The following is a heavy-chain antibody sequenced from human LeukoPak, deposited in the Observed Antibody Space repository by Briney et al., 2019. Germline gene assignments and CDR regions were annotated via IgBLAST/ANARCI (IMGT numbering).Heavy chain of an antibody. D-gene: IGHD2-2*01. CDR2: VSGSSGRT. V-gene: IGHV3-23*01. J-gene: IGHJ4*02. CDR3: AKAKGEFSSRCPDF. Sequence: QPGGSLRLSCAASGFTFSDYAMFWVRQAPGKGLEWVSSVSGSSGRTYYADSVKGRFAISRDDSKNTLYLQMNSLRAEDTAVYYCAKAKGEFSSRCPDFWGQGTLVTVSS. CDR1: GFTFSDYA.